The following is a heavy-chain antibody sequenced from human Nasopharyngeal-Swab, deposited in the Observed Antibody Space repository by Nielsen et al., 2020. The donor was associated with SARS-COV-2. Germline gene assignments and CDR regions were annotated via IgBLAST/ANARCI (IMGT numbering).Heavy chain of an antibody. V-gene: IGHV3-30*03. Sequence: GESLKISCAASGFTFSSYGMHWVRQAPGKGLEWVAVISYDGSNKYYADSVKGRFTISRDNSKNTLYLQMNSLRAEDTAVYYCARDRGAVAGFDYWGQGTLVTVSS. J-gene: IGHJ4*02. D-gene: IGHD6-19*01. CDR1: GFTFSSYG. CDR2: ISYDGSNK. CDR3: ARDRGAVAGFDY.